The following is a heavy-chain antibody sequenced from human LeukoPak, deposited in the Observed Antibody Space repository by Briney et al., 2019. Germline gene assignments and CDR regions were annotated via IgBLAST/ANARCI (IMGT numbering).Heavy chain of an antibody. V-gene: IGHV6-1*01. Sequence: SQTLSLTCAISGDSVSSSTAAWNWIRQSPSRGLEWLGGTYYRSKWYSDFAEYVKSRITIDPDTSKNQFSLRLNSVTPDDTAVYFCARATAGGFDYWGQGTLVTVSS. J-gene: IGHJ4*02. D-gene: IGHD5-12*01. CDR2: TYYRSKWYS. CDR3: ARATAGGFDY. CDR1: GDSVSSSTAA.